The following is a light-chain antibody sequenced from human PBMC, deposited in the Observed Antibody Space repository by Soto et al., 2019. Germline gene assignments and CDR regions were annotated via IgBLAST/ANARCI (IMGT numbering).Light chain of an antibody. Sequence: EVVMTQSPATLSVTPGERVTFSCRASQSVTTNLAWYQHKPGQSPRLLISGASTGASGIPPRFSGSGSGTEFTLTIDRLQSADFAVYYCQQYDRWPVTFGGGTKVDNK. CDR3: QQYDRWPVT. CDR1: QSVTTN. CDR2: GAS. J-gene: IGKJ4*01. V-gene: IGKV3-15*01.